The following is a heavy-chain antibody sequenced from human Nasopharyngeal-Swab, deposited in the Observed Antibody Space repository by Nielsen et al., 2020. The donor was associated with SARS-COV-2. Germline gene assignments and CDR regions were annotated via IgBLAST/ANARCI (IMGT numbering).Heavy chain of an antibody. CDR3: ARGGVVVPAAHYYYYYMDV. V-gene: IGHV3-74*01. CDR2: INSDGSST. Sequence: GESLKISCAASGFTFSSYWMHWVRQAPGKGLVWVSRINSDGSSTSYADSVKGRLTISRDNAKNTLYLQMNSLRAEDTAVYYCARGGVVVPAAHYYYYYMDVWGKGTTVTVSS. J-gene: IGHJ6*03. D-gene: IGHD2-2*01. CDR1: GFTFSSYW.